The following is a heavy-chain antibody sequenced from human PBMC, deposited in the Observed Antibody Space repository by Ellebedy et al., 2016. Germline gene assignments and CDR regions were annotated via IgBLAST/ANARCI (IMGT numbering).Heavy chain of an antibody. D-gene: IGHD6-13*01. J-gene: IGHJ5*02. V-gene: IGHV1-18*01. CDR3: ARDTLTLIKRIAAVRWFEP. CDR1: GYTFTSYG. CDR2: ISAYNGNT. Sequence: ASVKVSCKASGYTFTSYGISWVRQAPGQGLEWMGWISAYNGNTNYAQKLQGRVTMTTDTSTSTAYLGLRSLRSEDPAVYYCARDTLTLIKRIAAVRWFEPWGQGTLVTVSS.